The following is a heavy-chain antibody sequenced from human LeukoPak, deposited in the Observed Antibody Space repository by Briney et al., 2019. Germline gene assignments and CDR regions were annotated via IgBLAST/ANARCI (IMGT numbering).Heavy chain of an antibody. D-gene: IGHD3-22*01. CDR3: ARSATYDYDTSLDY. V-gene: IGHV4-59*07. CDR2: IFYTANN. CDR1: GGSMSGYY. J-gene: IGHJ4*02. Sequence: PSDTLSLTCSVFGGSMSGYYWSWIRQPPGKGLEWIGYIFYTANNDYNPSLKSRVTMSVDTYKNQFSLKLRSVTAADAAVYYCARSATYDYDTSLDYWGQGILVTVSS.